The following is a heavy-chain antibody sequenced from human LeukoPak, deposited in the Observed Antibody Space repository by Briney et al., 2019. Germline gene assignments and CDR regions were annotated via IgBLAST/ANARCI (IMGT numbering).Heavy chain of an antibody. CDR1: GFTFSSYA. CDR3: AREVVVPAAGTWFDP. CDR2: ISSNGGST. J-gene: IGHJ5*02. Sequence: GGSLRLFCVASGFTFSSYAMHWVRQAPGKGLEYVSAISSNGGSTYYANSVKGRFTISRDNSKNTLYLQMGSLRAEDMAVYYCAREVVVPAAGTWFDPWGQGTLVTVSS. D-gene: IGHD2-2*01. V-gene: IGHV3-64*01.